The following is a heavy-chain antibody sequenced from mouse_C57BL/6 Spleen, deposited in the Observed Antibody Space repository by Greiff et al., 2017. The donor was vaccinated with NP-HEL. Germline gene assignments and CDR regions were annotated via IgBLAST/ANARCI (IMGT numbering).Heavy chain of an antibody. J-gene: IGHJ2*01. CDR3: TTTWRY. V-gene: IGHV14-4*01. Sequence: EVHLVESGAELVRPGASVKLSCTASGFNIKDDYMHWVKQRPEQGLEWIGWIDPENGDTEYASKFQGKATITTDTSSNTAYLQLSSLTSEDTAVYYCTTTWRYWGQGTTLTVSA. CDR2: IDPENGDT. CDR1: GFNIKDDY.